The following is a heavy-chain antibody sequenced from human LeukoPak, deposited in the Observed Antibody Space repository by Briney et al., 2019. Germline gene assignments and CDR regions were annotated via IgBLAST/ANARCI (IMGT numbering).Heavy chain of an antibody. CDR1: GFTFSSYA. J-gene: IGHJ4*02. CDR2: ISGSGGST. Sequence: GGSLRLSCAASGFTFSSYAMSWVRQAPGKGLEWVSAISGSGGSTYYADSVKGRFTISRDNSKNTLYLQMNSLRAEDTAVYYCATDVLYSSGWYEWYWGQGTLVTVSS. V-gene: IGHV3-23*01. D-gene: IGHD6-19*01. CDR3: ATDVLYSSGWYEWY.